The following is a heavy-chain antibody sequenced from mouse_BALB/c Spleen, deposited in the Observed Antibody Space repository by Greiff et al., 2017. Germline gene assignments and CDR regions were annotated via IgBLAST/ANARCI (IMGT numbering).Heavy chain of an antibody. D-gene: IGHD1-1*01. CDR3: ARRTAVARFAY. J-gene: IGHJ3*01. V-gene: IGHV1-7*01. CDR2: INPSTGYT. Sequence: QVQLQQSGAELAKPGASVKMSCKASGYTFTSYWMHWVKQRPGQGLEWIGYINPSTGYTEYNQKFKDKATLTADKSSSTAYMQQSSLTSEDSAVYYCARRTAVARFAYWGQGTLVTVSA. CDR1: GYTFTSYW.